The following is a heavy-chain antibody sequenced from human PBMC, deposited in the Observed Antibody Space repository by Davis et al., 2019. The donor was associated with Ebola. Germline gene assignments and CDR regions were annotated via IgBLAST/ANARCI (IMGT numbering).Heavy chain of an antibody. CDR1: GFTVSSNY. Sequence: GESLKISCAASGFTVSSNYMSWVRQAPGKGLEWVSVIYSGGSTYYADSVKGRFTISRDNSKNTLYLQMNSLKTEDIAVYYCARNWLPGYFDYWGQGTLVTVSS. J-gene: IGHJ4*02. V-gene: IGHV3-53*01. CDR2: IYSGGST. CDR3: ARNWLPGYFDY. D-gene: IGHD5-12*01.